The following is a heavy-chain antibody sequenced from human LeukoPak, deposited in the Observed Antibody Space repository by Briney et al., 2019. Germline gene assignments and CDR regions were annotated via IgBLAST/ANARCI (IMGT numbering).Heavy chain of an antibody. CDR1: GFTFIKYA. J-gene: IGHJ4*02. CDR3: AKEVGYDGSDYLVY. D-gene: IGHD3-22*01. Sequence: GGSLRLSCAVSGFTFIKYAMSWVRQAPGKGLEWVSAISGSGDSTYYADSVKGRFTISRDNSKNTLYLQMNSLRVEDTALYYCAKEVGYDGSDYLVYWGQGTLVTVSS. CDR2: ISGSGDST. V-gene: IGHV3-23*01.